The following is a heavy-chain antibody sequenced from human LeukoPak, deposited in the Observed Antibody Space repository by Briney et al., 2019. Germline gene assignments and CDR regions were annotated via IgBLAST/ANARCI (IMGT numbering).Heavy chain of an antibody. J-gene: IGHJ3*02. CDR2: ISGSGGST. V-gene: IGHV3-23*01. D-gene: IGHD3-22*01. Sequence: GGSLRLSCAAFGFIFDDYGMSWVRQAPGKGLEWVSAISGSGGSTYYADSVKGRFTISRDNSKNTLYLQMNSLRAEDTAVYYCAREGYYYDSSGYYQRGLTFGIWGQGTMVTVSS. CDR3: AREGYYYDSSGYYQRGLTFGI. CDR1: GFIFDDYG.